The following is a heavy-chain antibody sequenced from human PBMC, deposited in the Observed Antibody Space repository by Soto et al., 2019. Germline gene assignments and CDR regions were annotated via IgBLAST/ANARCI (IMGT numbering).Heavy chain of an antibody. D-gene: IGHD3-10*01. CDR3: AREKVTVRGIIYHYGRDV. Sequence: PLWSLRLSCAASGFTFSNYWMSWVRQAPGKGLEWVANIKQDGSEKYYVDSVKGRFTISRDNAKNSLYLQMNSLRADDTAVYYCAREKVTVRGIIYHYGRDVWSQGTAVTVCS. V-gene: IGHV3-7*03. CDR1: GFTFSNYW. J-gene: IGHJ6*02. CDR2: IKQDGSEK.